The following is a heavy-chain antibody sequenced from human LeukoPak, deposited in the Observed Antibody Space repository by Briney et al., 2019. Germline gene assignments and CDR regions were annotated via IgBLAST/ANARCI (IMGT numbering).Heavy chain of an antibody. CDR2: IYASGST. Sequence: SQTLSLTCTVSGGSISSGSYYWSWIRQPAGKGLEWIGRIYASGSTNYNPSLKSRVTISVDTSKNQFSLKLSSVTAADTAVYYCARGLRYFDWLVYFDYWGQGTLVTVSS. J-gene: IGHJ4*02. CDR3: ARGLRYFDWLVYFDY. D-gene: IGHD3-9*01. CDR1: GGSISSGSYY. V-gene: IGHV4-61*02.